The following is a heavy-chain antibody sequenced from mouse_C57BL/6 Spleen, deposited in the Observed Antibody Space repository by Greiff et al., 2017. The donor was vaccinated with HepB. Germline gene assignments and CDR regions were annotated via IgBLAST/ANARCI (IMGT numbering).Heavy chain of an antibody. CDR3: AKGRLDSSYVFAY. J-gene: IGHJ3*01. CDR1: GYTFTSYW. D-gene: IGHD1-1*01. CDR2: IYPGSGST. Sequence: VQLQQPGAELVKPGASVKMSCKASGYTFTSYWITWVKQRPGQGLEWIGDIYPGSGSTNYNEKFKSKATLTVDTSSSTAYMQLSSLTSEDSAVYYCAKGRLDSSYVFAYWGQGTLVTVSA. V-gene: IGHV1-55*01.